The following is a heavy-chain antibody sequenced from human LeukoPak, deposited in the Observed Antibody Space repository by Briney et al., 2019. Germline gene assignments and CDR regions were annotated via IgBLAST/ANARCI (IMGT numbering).Heavy chain of an antibody. CDR3: ARDIAAAGRPI. V-gene: IGHV4-38-2*02. J-gene: IGHJ4*02. CDR2: IYHSGST. D-gene: IGHD6-13*01. CDR1: GYSISSGYY. Sequence: SETLSLTCTVSGYSISSGYYWGWIRQPPGKGLEWTGSIYHSGSTYYNPSLKSRVTISVDTSKNQFSLKLSSVTAADTAVYYCARDIAAAGRPIWGQGTLVTVSS.